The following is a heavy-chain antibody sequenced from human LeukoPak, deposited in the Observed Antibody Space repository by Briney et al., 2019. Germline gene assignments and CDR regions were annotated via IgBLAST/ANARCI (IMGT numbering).Heavy chain of an antibody. J-gene: IGHJ4*02. D-gene: IGHD3-22*01. CDR3: ARDMLRYYYDSSGSL. Sequence: NPSETLSLTCTVSGGSISSSSYYWGWIRQPPGKGLEWIGSIYYSGSTYYNPSLKSRVTISVDTSKNQFSLKLSSVTAADTAVYYCARDMLRYYYDSSGSLWGQGTLVTVSS. CDR2: IYYSGST. CDR1: GGSISSSSYY. V-gene: IGHV4-39*07.